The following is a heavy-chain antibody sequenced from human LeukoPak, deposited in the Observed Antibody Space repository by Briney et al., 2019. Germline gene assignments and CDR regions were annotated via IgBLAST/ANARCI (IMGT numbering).Heavy chain of an antibody. Sequence: GGSLRLSCAASGFTVSNNYMSWVRQAPGKGLQWVSVIYSGDSTYYADPVKGRFTISRDYSKNTLYLQMNSLSADDTAVYYCAGATIVARLDYWGQGTLVTVSS. V-gene: IGHV3-66*01. J-gene: IGHJ4*02. CDR2: IYSGDST. CDR3: AGATIVARLDY. D-gene: IGHD5-12*01. CDR1: GFTVSNNY.